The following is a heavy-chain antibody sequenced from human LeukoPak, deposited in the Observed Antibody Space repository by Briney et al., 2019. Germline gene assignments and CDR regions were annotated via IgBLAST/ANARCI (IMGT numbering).Heavy chain of an antibody. J-gene: IGHJ3*02. V-gene: IGHV3-53*01. CDR1: GFTISSNY. Sequence: GGSLRLSCAASGFTISSNYMNWVRQAPGKGLEWVSVIFNSGDTYYADSVKGRFTISRDTSKNTLYLQMNSLRVDDTAVYYCARDPAPAAGAFDIWGQGTMVIIS. CDR3: ARDPAPAAGAFDI. D-gene: IGHD6-13*01. CDR2: IFNSGDT.